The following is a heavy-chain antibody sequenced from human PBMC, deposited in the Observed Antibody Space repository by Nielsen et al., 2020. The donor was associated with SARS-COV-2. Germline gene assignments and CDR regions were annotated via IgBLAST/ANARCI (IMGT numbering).Heavy chain of an antibody. CDR1: GYTFTSYY. CDR3: ARVKRGRPIWFGKYNWFDP. V-gene: IGHV1-69*13. Sequence: SVKVSCKASGYTFTSYYMHWVRQAPGQGLEWMGGIIPIFGTANYAQKFQGRVTITADESTSTAYMELSSLRSEDTAVYYCARVKRGRPIWFGKYNWFDPWGQGTLVTVSS. CDR2: IIPIFGTA. D-gene: IGHD3-10*01. J-gene: IGHJ5*02.